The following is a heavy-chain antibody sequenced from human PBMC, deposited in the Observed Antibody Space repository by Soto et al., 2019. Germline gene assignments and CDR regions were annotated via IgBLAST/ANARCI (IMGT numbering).Heavy chain of an antibody. J-gene: IGHJ6*02. Sequence: GGSLRLSFVASGFTFSSFAMHWVRQAPGKGLEWVAVMSYDGRNKNYADSVKGRVTISRDNSKNTLYLQMNSLRAEDTAVYYCAKVKGIAAGWGMDVWGQGTAVTVSS. CDR3: AKVKGIAAGWGMDV. CDR1: GFTFSSFA. V-gene: IGHV3-30*04. D-gene: IGHD6-13*01. CDR2: MSYDGRNK.